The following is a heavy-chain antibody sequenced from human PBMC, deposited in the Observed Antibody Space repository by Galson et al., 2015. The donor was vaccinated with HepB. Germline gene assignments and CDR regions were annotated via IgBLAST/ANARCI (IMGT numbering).Heavy chain of an antibody. V-gene: IGHV1-69*13. Sequence: SVKVSCKASGGTFSSYAISWVRQAPGQGLEWMGGIIPIFGTANYAQKFQGRVTITADESTSTAYMELSSLRSEDTAVYYCARDSFDTAMAAIYYYYGMDVWGQGTTVTVSS. CDR2: IIPIFGTA. CDR1: GGTFSSYA. D-gene: IGHD5-18*01. CDR3: ARDSFDTAMAAIYYYYGMDV. J-gene: IGHJ6*02.